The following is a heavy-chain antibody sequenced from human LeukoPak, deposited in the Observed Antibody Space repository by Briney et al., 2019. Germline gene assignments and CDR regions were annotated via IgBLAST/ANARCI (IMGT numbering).Heavy chain of an antibody. CDR1: GGSISSSSYY. CDR2: IYYSGST. CDR3: ARHPSGSYWGLIDY. D-gene: IGHD1-26*01. V-gene: IGHV4-39*01. Sequence: MPSETLSLTCTVSGGSISSSSYYWGWIRQPPGKGLEWIGSIYYSGSTYYNPSLKSRVTISVDTSKNQFSLKLSSVTAADTAVYYCARHPSGSYWGLIDYWGQGTLVTVSS. J-gene: IGHJ4*02.